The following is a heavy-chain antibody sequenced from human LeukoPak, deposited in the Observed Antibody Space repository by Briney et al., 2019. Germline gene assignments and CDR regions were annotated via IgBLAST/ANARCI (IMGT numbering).Heavy chain of an antibody. V-gene: IGHV4-38-2*01. CDR1: GYSISSGYY. CDR3: ARQHDSYHYYYVDV. CDR2: LYHSDSI. Sequence: SETLSLTCAVSGYSISSGYYWVWIRQPPGRGLEWIGSLYHSDSIYYNPSLESRVTMSVDTSKNQFSLKLSFVTAADTAVYYCARQHDSYHYYYVDVWGTGTTVTVSS. J-gene: IGHJ6*03. D-gene: IGHD6-13*01.